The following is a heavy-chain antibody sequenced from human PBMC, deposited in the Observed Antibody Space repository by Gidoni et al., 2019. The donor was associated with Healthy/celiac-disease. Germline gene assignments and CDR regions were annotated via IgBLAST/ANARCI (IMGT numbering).Heavy chain of an antibody. CDR3: ARDRSYYDSSGYSGFDY. D-gene: IGHD3-22*01. J-gene: IGHJ4*02. CDR1: GYTFTSYA. V-gene: IGHV1-3*01. Sequence: QVQLVQSGAEVKKPGASVKVSCKASGYTFTSYAMHWVRQAPGQRLEWMGWINAGNGNTKYSQKFQGRVTITRDTSASTAYMELSSLRSEDTAVYYCARDRSYYDSSGYSGFDYWGQGTLVTVSS. CDR2: INAGNGNT.